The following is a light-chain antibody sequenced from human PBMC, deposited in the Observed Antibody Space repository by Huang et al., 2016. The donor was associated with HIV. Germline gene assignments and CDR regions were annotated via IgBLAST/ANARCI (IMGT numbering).Light chain of an antibody. V-gene: IGKV3-15*01. CDR3: QQYHNWPYT. CDR1: QSVAPN. J-gene: IGKJ2*01. Sequence: EIIMTQSPATLSLSPGEGASLSWRANQSVAPNLAWYLHRPGQSPRILFFGAATGASGLPGRCSGSGSGTQFTLTVSGLQSEDFAVYYCQQYHNWPYTFGQGTKLEI. CDR2: GAA.